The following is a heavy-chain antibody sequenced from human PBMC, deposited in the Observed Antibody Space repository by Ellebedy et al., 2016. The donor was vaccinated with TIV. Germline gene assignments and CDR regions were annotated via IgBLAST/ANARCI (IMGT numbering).Heavy chain of an antibody. Sequence: MPSETLSLTCTVSGGSISTYFWTWIRQPPGKGLEWIGHIYYSGSTNYNPSLKSRVSISVDTVNNHFSLKLTSVTAADTALYYCAKGHTASFFYLFDSWGQGTLVTVSS. CDR3: AKGHTASFFYLFDS. J-gene: IGHJ5*01. CDR2: IYYSGST. V-gene: IGHV4-59*01. CDR1: GGSISTYF. D-gene: IGHD2-2*01.